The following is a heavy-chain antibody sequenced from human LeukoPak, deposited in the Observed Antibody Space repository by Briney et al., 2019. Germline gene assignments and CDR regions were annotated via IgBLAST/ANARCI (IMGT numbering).Heavy chain of an antibody. CDR1: GFTFSSYA. CDR2: ISGSGGST. J-gene: IGHJ5*02. Sequence: PGGSLRLSCAASGFTFSSYAMSWVRQAPGKGLEWVSAISGSGGSTYYADSVKGRFTISGDNSKNTLYLQMNSLRAEDTAVYYCAKDPDVLRYSRSFDPWGQGTLVTVSS. V-gene: IGHV3-23*01. CDR3: AKDPDVLRYSRSFDP. D-gene: IGHD3-9*01.